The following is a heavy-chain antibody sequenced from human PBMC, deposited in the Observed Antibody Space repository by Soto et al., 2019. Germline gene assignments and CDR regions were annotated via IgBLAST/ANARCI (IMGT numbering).Heavy chain of an antibody. Sequence: QVHLVESGGGVVQPGRSLRLSCVASAFSFRHYAMHWVRQAPGKGLEWVAIISFDGSDKYYADSVKGRLTISRDNSKNTMYLQMNSLSVEDTAVYYWAKPFVGEGLLVSDYGGQGTLVTVSS. V-gene: IGHV3-30*18. D-gene: IGHD2-8*02. CDR2: ISFDGSDK. J-gene: IGHJ4*02. CDR1: AFSFRHYA. CDR3: AKPFVGEGLLVSDY.